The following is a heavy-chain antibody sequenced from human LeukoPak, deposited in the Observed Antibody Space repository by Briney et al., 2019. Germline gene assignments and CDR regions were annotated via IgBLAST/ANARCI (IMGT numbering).Heavy chain of an antibody. CDR3: ATLTAVGRRAPTGFYYMDV. CDR1: GGTFRNSV. Sequence: GSSVKVSCKASGGTFRNSVINWVRQAPGLGLEWMGGIIPFYETTKYAQNFQGRVTILADESTTTVSMELNGLRFEDTAVYYCATLTAVGRRAPTGFYYMDVWGKGTTVIVSS. D-gene: IGHD1-1*01. J-gene: IGHJ6*03. CDR2: IIPFYETT. V-gene: IGHV1-69*01.